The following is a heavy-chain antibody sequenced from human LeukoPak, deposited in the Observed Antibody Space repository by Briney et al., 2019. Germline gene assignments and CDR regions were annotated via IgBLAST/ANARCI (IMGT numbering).Heavy chain of an antibody. CDR2: VSTSGDVK. Sequence: GGTLRLSCAVSGITFSNHGMNWVRQAPGKGLEWVSGVSTSGDVKWYADSVKGRFIISRDNSKNTLYPQMNSLRAEDTAVYYCARDGASIRFDNWSQGTLVTVSS. CDR1: GITFSNHG. V-gene: IGHV3-23*01. CDR3: ARDGASIRFDN. D-gene: IGHD5-24*01. J-gene: IGHJ4*02.